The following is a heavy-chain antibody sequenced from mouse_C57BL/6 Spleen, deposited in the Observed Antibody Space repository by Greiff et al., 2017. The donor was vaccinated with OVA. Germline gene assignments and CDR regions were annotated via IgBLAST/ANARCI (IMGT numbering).Heavy chain of an antibody. Sequence: VQLQQSGAELVRPGASVTLSCKASGYTFTDYEMHWVKQTPVHGLEWIGAIDPETGGTAYNQKFKGKAILTADKSSSTSYMELRSLTSEVAAVYYCTREEKLLRYTDYWGQGTTLTVSS. CDR2: IDPETGGT. CDR1: GYTFTDYE. J-gene: IGHJ2*01. D-gene: IGHD1-1*01. CDR3: TREEKLLRYTDY. V-gene: IGHV1-15*01.